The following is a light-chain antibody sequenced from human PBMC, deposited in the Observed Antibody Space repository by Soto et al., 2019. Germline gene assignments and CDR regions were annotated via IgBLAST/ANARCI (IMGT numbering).Light chain of an antibody. CDR2: QDN. J-gene: IGLJ3*02. V-gene: IGLV3-1*01. CDR3: QAWDRTNAWV. CDR1: KLGDGY. Sequence: SYELTQPPSVSVSPGQTASITCSGDKLGDGYASWYQQKSGHSLVLVIYQDNKRPSGIPERFSGSNSGNTATLTISGTQAMDEADYYCQAWDRTNAWVFGGGTKLTVL.